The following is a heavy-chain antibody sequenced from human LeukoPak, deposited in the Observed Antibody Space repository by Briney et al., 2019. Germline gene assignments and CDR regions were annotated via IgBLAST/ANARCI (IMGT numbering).Heavy chain of an antibody. CDR1: GFSFSTYA. J-gene: IGHJ4*02. CDR3: AKDDGPYSSTWYSVGLIDY. Sequence: PGRSLRLSCAASGFSFSTYAMQWVRQAPGKGLDWVGVVSNDGRKTQYADSVQGRFTISRDSSKKTVYLQMNSLTTEDTGVYYCAKDDGPYSSTWYSVGLIDYWGQGTLVTVSS. D-gene: IGHD6-13*01. CDR2: VSNDGRKT. V-gene: IGHV3-30*18.